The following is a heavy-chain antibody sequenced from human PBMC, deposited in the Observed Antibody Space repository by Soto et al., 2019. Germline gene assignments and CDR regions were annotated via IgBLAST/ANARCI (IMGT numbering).Heavy chain of an antibody. V-gene: IGHV2-5*02. J-gene: IGHJ4*02. CDR1: GFSLSTSRGG. Sequence: QITLKESGPTLVKPTQTLTLTCTFSGFSLSTSRGGMGWIRQPPGKAMEWLALIYWDDDKRYSPSLKSRLTITKDTSKNHVVPTMTTANPVDTATYYCEHNSGGGNSACFDYWGKATLVTVSS. CDR2: IYWDDDK. CDR3: EHNSGGGNSACFDY. D-gene: IGHD2-21*02.